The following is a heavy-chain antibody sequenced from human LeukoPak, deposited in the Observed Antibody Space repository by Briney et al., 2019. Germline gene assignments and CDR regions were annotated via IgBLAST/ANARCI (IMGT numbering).Heavy chain of an antibody. Sequence: SETLSLTCAVSGGSISSSNWWSWVRQPPGKGLEWIGEIYHSGSTNYNPSLKSRVTISVDKSKNQFSLKLSSVTAADTAVYYCARASGRWNVGVGATHFDYWGQGTLVTVSS. CDR2: IYHSGST. D-gene: IGHD1-26*01. CDR3: ARASGRWNVGVGATHFDY. J-gene: IGHJ4*02. V-gene: IGHV4-4*02. CDR1: GGSISSSNW.